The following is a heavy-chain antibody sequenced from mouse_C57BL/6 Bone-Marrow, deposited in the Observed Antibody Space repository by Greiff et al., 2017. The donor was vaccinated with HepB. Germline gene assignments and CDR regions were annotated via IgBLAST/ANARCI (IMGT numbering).Heavy chain of an antibody. CDR3: ARQPRGAY. V-gene: IGHV5-9*01. J-gene: IGHJ3*01. CDR1: GFTFSSYT. CDR2: ISGGGGNT. Sequence: VQLKESGGGLVKPGGSLKLSCAASGFTFSSYTMSWVRQTPEKRLEWVATISGGGGNTYYPDSVKGRFTISRDNAKNTLYLQMSSLRSEDTALYYCARQPRGAYWGQGTLVTVSA.